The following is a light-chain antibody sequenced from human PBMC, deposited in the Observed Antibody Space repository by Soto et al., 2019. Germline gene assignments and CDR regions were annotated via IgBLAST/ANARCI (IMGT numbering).Light chain of an antibody. CDR3: QQFGTSPPST. CDR2: GAS. CDR1: QSVSSIY. Sequence: EIVLTQSPGTLSLSPGERATLSCRASQSVSSIYLAWYQQKPGQAPRLLIYGASSRATGIPDRFSGSGSGTGFTLTISRLEPEDFAVYYCQQFGTSPPSTFGQGTRLEIK. V-gene: IGKV3-20*01. J-gene: IGKJ5*01.